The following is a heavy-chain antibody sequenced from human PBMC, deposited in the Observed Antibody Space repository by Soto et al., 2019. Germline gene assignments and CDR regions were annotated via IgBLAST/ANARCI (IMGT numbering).Heavy chain of an antibody. CDR1: GGSISSSSYY. V-gene: IGHV4-39*02. CDR2: IYYSGST. D-gene: IGHD6-13*01. J-gene: IGHJ6*02. Sequence: SETLSLTCTVSGGSISSSSYYWGWIRQPPGKGLEWIGSIYYSGSTYYNPSLKSRVTISVDTSKNQFSLKLSSVTAADTAVYYCARDRIAAAGSSYYYYYGMDVWGQGTTVTVSS. CDR3: ARDRIAAAGSSYYYYYGMDV.